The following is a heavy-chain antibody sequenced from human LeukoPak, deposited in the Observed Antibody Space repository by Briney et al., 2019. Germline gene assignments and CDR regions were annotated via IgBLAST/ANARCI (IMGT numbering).Heavy chain of an antibody. J-gene: IGHJ4*02. CDR1: GFTVSSNY. Sequence: GGSLRLSCAASGFTVSSNYMSWVRQAPGKGLEWVSVIYSGGSTYYADSVKGRFTISRDNSKNTLYLQMNSLRAEDTAVYYCATARPYYYDSSGYCNFDYWGQGTLVTVSS. CDR3: ATARPYYYDSSGYCNFDY. CDR2: IYSGGST. D-gene: IGHD3-22*01. V-gene: IGHV3-66*02.